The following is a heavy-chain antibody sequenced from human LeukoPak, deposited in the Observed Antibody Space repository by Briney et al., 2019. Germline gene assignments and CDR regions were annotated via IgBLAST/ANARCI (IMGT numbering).Heavy chain of an antibody. J-gene: IGHJ6*03. CDR1: GGTFSSYA. CDR2: IIPIFGTA. V-gene: IGHV1-69*13. Sequence: ASVKVSCKASGGTFSSYAISWVRQAPGQGLEWMGGIIPIFGTANYAQKFQGRVTITADESTSTAYMELSSLRSEDTAVYYCARGDYGLSLYYYYMDVRGKGTTVTISS. CDR3: ARGDYGLSLYYYYMDV. D-gene: IGHD4-17*01.